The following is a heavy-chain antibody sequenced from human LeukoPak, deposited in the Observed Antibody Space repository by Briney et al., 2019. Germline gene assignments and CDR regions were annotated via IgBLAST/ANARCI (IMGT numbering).Heavy chain of an antibody. Sequence: PSETLSLTCAVSGFSMKSGDYWGWIRQPPGKGLEWIGSIHPRRNTYYNPSLKSRVTISGDTSKNEFSLKLSSVTTADTAVYYCARNQTYNYDSSGYKSRHHTFDIWGQGTMVTVSS. D-gene: IGHD3-22*01. CDR3: ARNQTYNYDSSGYKSRHHTFDI. CDR1: GFSMKSGDY. V-gene: IGHV4-38-2*01. J-gene: IGHJ3*02. CDR2: IHPRRNT.